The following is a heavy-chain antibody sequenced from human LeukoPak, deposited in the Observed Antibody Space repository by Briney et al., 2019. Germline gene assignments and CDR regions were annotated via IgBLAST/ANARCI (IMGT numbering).Heavy chain of an antibody. CDR1: GYTSTSYA. J-gene: IGHJ3*02. D-gene: IGHD3-22*01. CDR2: INTNTGNP. CDR3: AMTYYYDSSGYFWPEMHAFDI. Sequence: WASVTVSCKASGYTSTSYAMNWVRQAPGQGLEWMGWINTNTGNPTYAQGFTGRFVFSLDTSVSTAYLQISSLKAEDTAVYYCAMTYYYDSSGYFWPEMHAFDIWGQGTMVTVSS. V-gene: IGHV7-4-1*02.